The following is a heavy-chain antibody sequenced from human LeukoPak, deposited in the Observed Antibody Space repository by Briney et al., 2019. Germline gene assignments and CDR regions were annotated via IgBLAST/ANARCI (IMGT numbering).Heavy chain of an antibody. CDR1: GGTFSSYA. CDR2: IIPIFGTA. D-gene: IGHD5-24*01. J-gene: IGHJ4*02. CDR3: ARLRRQRRLQFLSYFDY. Sequence: GASVKVSCKASGGTFSSYAISWVRQAPGQGLEWMGGIIPIFGTANYAQKFQGRVTITADESTSTAYMELSSLRSEDTAVYYCARLRRQRRLQFLSYFDYWGQGTLVTVSS. V-gene: IGHV1-69*13.